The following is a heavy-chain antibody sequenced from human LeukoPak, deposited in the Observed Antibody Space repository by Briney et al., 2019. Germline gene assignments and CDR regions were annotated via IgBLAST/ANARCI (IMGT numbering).Heavy chain of an antibody. D-gene: IGHD4-11*01. CDR3: ARHYGYGYSNRPFDY. Sequence: PRESLKISCKGSGYSFSSYWIGWVRQMPGKGLEWMGIIYPGDSDTRYSPSFQGQVTISADKSISTAYLQWSSLQASDTAMYYCARHYGYGYSNRPFDYWGQGTLVTVSS. V-gene: IGHV5-51*01. CDR1: GYSFSSYW. CDR2: IYPGDSDT. J-gene: IGHJ4*02.